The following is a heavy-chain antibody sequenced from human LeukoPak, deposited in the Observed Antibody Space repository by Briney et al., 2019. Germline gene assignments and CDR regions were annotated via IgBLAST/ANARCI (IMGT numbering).Heavy chain of an antibody. D-gene: IGHD6-13*01. Sequence: GSVTVSCKPSGYTFTSYDIKWVRQAAGQGSEWMGWINPNSGKTGYAQKFQGRVTMTRNTSISTAYMELSSLRSEDTAVYYCAKAAAGTRAWFDPWGQGTLVTVSS. CDR3: AKAAAGTRAWFDP. J-gene: IGHJ5*02. CDR1: GYTFTSYD. V-gene: IGHV1-8*01. CDR2: INPNSGKT.